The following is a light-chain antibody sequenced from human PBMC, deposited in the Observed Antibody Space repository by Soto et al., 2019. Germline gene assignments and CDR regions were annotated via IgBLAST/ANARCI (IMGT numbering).Light chain of an antibody. J-gene: IGLJ3*02. Sequence: QSALTQPASVSGSPGQSITISCTGTSSDVGGYNYVTWYQQHPGKAPKLIIYEVSNRPSGVSNRFSGSKSGNTASLTISGLQAEDEATYHCSSYTTSSTVFGGGTQLTVL. CDR1: SSDVGGYNY. CDR2: EVS. CDR3: SSYTTSSTV. V-gene: IGLV2-14*01.